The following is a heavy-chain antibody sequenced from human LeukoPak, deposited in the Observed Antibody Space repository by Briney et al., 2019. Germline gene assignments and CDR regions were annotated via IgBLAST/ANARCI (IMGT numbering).Heavy chain of an antibody. J-gene: IGHJ6*03. CDR3: ARSYDPYYYYYMDV. CDR2: ISAYNGNT. V-gene: IGHV1-18*01. D-gene: IGHD3-3*01. CDR1: GYTFTSYG. Sequence: GASVKVSCKASGYTFTSYGISWVRQAPGQGLEWMGWISAYNGNTNYAQKLQGRVTMTTGTSTSTAYMELRSLRSDDTAVYYCARSYDPYYYYYMDVWGKGTTVTVSS.